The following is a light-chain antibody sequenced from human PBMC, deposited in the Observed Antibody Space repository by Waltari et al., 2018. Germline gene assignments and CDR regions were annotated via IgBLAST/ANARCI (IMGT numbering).Light chain of an antibody. CDR3: QQYNSYSCG. CDR1: QNIDTW. Sequence: DIHLTQSPSTLSASVGDRVTITCRASQNIDTWLAWYQQKPGKAPKRLIYKASYLQSGVPSRFSGRGSGTEFTLTIDSLQPDDFATYHCQQYNSYSCGFGPGTTVDLK. V-gene: IGKV1-5*03. J-gene: IGKJ3*01. CDR2: KAS.